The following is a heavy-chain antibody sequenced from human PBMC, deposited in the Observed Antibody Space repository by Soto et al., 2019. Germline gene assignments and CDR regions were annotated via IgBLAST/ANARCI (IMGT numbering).Heavy chain of an antibody. CDR3: ARSAAAGIFRGNNWFDP. D-gene: IGHD6-13*01. CDR1: GFTFSSYS. J-gene: IGHJ5*02. Sequence: NPGGSLRLSCAASGFTFSSYSMNWVRQAPGKGLEWVSSISSSSSYIYYADSVKGRFTISRDNAKNSLYLQMNSLRAEDTAVYYCARSAAAGIFRGNNWFDPWGQGTLVTVSS. V-gene: IGHV3-21*01. CDR2: ISSSSSYI.